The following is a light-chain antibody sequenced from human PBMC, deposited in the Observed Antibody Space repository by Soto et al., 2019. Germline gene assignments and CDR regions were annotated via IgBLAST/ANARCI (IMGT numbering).Light chain of an antibody. Sequence: DIQMTQSPSSLSASVGDRVTITCRSSEDISTCLAWYQQKPGKAPKLLIYAASSLQSGVPSRFSGSGSGTDFTLTISSLQPDDFATYYCQHSYSTPEAFGQGTKV. CDR2: AAS. J-gene: IGKJ1*01. CDR3: QHSYSTPEA. CDR1: EDISTC. V-gene: IGKV1-39*01.